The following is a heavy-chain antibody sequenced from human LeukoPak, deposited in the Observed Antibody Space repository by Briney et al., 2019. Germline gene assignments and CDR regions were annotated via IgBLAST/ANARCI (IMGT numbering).Heavy chain of an antibody. V-gene: IGHV3-21*01. D-gene: IGHD3-10*01. Sequence: PGGSLRLSCPASGFTFSSYSMNWVRQAPGKGLEWVSSISSSSSHIYYADSVKGRFTISRDNAKNSLYLQMNSLRAEDTAVYYCARDPRGGLLGFDYWGQGTMVTVSS. CDR3: ARDPRGGLLGFDY. CDR1: GFTFSSYS. J-gene: IGHJ4*02. CDR2: ISSSSSHI.